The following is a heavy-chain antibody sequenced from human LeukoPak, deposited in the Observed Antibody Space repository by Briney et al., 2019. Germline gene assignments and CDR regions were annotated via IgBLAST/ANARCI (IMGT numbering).Heavy chain of an antibody. CDR3: AELGITMIGGV. J-gene: IGHJ6*04. V-gene: IGHV3-48*03. D-gene: IGHD3-10*02. CDR2: ISSFNDTI. CDR1: GFTFSNYE. Sequence: PGGSLRLSCAASGFTFSNYEMTWVRQAPGKGLEWISYISSFNDTIYYADSVKGRFAISRDNAKNSLNLQMNSLRAEDTAVYYCAELGITMIGGVWGKGTTVTISS.